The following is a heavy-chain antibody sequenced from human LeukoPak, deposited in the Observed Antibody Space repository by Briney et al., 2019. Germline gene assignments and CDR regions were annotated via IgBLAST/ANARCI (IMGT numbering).Heavy chain of an antibody. D-gene: IGHD3-22*01. CDR2: IYSGGST. CDR1: DFTFSNYA. Sequence: GGSLRLSCAASDFTFSNYAVHWVRQAPGKGLEWGSVIYSGGSTYYADSVKGRFTISRDNSKNTRYLQMNSLRAEDTAWYYCARDRYYYDSSGYLGFSAFDIWAQGTMVTVSS. V-gene: IGHV3-66*01. CDR3: ARDRYYYDSSGYLGFSAFDI. J-gene: IGHJ3*02.